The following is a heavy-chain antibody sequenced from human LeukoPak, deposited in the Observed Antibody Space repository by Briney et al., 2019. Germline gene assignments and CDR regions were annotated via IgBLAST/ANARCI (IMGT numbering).Heavy chain of an antibody. CDR3: AREFSGSYSSMGY. Sequence: SETLSLTCTVSGGSISSGSYYWSWIRQPAGKGLEWIGRIYTSGSTNYNPSLKSRVTISVDTSKNQFSLKLSPVTAADTAVYYCAREFSGSYSSMGYWGQGTLVTVSS. V-gene: IGHV4-61*02. CDR2: IYTSGST. J-gene: IGHJ4*02. CDR1: GGSISSGSYY. D-gene: IGHD1-26*01.